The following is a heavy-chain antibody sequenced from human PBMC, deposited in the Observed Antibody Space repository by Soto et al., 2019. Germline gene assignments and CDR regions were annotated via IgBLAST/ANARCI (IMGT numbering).Heavy chain of an antibody. CDR2: IWFDGSEE. CDR1: GFTFRAYG. J-gene: IGHJ4*01. D-gene: IGHD3-22*01. V-gene: IGHV3-33*01. CDR3: ARTYAHSSGSCLDF. Sequence: QVQLVESGGGVVQPGKSLRLSCAASGFTFRAYGMHWVRQAPGKGLEWVAVIWFDGSEEYYADSVKGRFTVSRDNSKNTAYLIVEGLGAEDMAVDYCARTYAHSSGSCLDFWGNGTVVTVSS.